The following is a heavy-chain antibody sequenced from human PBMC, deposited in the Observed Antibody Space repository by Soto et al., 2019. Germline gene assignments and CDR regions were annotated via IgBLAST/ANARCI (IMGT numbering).Heavy chain of an antibody. CDR2: INPNSGGT. J-gene: IGHJ6*02. CDR3: ARARYYYDSSGSYYYYGMDV. CDR1: GYTFTGYY. D-gene: IGHD3-22*01. Sequence: ASVKVSCKASGYTFTGYYRHWVRQAPGRGLEWMGWINPNSGGTNYAQKFQGWVTMTRDTSISTAYMELSRLRSDDTAVYYCARARYYYDSSGSYYYYGMDVWGQGTTVTVSS. V-gene: IGHV1-2*04.